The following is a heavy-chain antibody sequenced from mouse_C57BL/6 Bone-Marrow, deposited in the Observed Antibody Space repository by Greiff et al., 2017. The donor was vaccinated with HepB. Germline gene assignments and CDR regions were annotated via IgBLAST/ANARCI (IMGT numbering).Heavy chain of an antibody. CDR1: GYTFTSYW. D-gene: IGHD1-1*01. J-gene: IGHJ1*03. CDR2: IYPSDSET. Sequence: VQLQQSGAELVRPGSSVKLSCKASGYTFTSYWMDWVKQRPGQGLEWIGNIYPSDSETHYNQKFKDKATLTVDKSSSTAYMQLSSLTSEDSAVYYCASHYGSSYWYFDVWGTGTTVTVSS. CDR3: ASHYGSSYWYFDV. V-gene: IGHV1-61*01.